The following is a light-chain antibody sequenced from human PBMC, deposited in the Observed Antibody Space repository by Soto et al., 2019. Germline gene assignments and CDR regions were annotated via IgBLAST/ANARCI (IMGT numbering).Light chain of an antibody. CDR2: GDI. V-gene: IGLV1-40*01. Sequence: QSVLTQPPSVSGAPGQRVTICCTGNNSNIGAGYDVHWYQQLPGTAPKLLIYGDINRPSGVPDRFSGSKSGTSASLAITGLQAEDEADYYCQSYDSSLSASVFGGGTKLTVL. J-gene: IGLJ2*01. CDR1: NSNIGAGYD. CDR3: QSYDSSLSASV.